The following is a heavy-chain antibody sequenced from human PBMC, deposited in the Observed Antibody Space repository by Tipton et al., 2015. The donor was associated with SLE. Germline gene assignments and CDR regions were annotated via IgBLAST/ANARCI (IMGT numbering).Heavy chain of an antibody. D-gene: IGHD6-19*01. Sequence: SPSFQGHVTISADKSISTAYLQWSSLKASDTAMYYCASSGVVAGFFDYWGQGTLVTVSS. V-gene: IGHV5-10-1*01. J-gene: IGHJ4*02. CDR3: ASSGVVAGFFDY.